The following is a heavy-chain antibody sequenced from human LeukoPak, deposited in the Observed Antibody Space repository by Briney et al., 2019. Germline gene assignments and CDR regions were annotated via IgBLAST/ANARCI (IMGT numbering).Heavy chain of an antibody. CDR3: AKDAAGPEY. CDR1: GFTFDNYA. V-gene: IGHV3-23*01. J-gene: IGHJ4*02. D-gene: IGHD6-13*01. CDR2: ISGGGVGT. Sequence: GGSLRLSCAASGFTFDNYAMSWVRQAPGKGLEWVSTISGGGVGTFYADSVKGRFTISRDNSRNTLYLQMNSLRAEDTAVYYCAKDAAGPEYWGQGTLVTVSS.